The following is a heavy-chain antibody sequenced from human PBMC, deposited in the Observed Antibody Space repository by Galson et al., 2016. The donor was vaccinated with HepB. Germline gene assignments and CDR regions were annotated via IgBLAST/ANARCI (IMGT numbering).Heavy chain of an antibody. D-gene: IGHD6-19*01. CDR2: ISAYNGNT. Sequence: SAKVSCKASGYTFTSYGISWVRQAPGQGLEWMGWISAYNGNTNYAQKLQGRVTMTTDTSTSTAYVELRSLRSDDPAVYYCARDRHQYSSGWYVGGMDVWGQGTTVTVSS. CDR1: GYTFTSYG. J-gene: IGHJ6*02. CDR3: ARDRHQYSSGWYVGGMDV. V-gene: IGHV1-18*01.